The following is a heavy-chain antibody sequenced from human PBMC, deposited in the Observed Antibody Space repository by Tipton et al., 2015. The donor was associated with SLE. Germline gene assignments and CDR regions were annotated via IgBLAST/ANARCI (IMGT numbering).Heavy chain of an antibody. CDR2: IYSRGTT. CDR3: ARDLGRRGAFDI. Sequence: SLRLSCAASGFTVSSNYMTWVRQAPGKGLEWVSVIYSRGTTYYADSVKGRFTISRDNSKNTLYLQMNSLTAEDTAVYYCARDLGRRGAFDIWGQGTMVTVSS. D-gene: IGHD3-10*01. J-gene: IGHJ3*02. V-gene: IGHV3-53*01. CDR1: GFTVSSNY.